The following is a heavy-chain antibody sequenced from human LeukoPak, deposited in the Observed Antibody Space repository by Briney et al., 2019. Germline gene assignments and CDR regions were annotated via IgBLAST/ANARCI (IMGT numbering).Heavy chain of an antibody. Sequence: SETLSLTCTVSGGSISSYYWSWIRQPPGKGLEWIGYIYYSGSTNYNPSLKSRVTISVDASKNQFSLKLSSVTAADTAIFYCARGNGGYAVYWGQGTLVTVSS. V-gene: IGHV4-59*01. CDR3: ARGNGGYAVY. D-gene: IGHD5-12*01. CDR1: GGSISSYY. CDR2: IYYSGST. J-gene: IGHJ4*02.